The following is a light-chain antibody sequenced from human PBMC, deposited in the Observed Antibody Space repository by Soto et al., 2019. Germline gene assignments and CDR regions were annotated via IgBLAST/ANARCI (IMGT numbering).Light chain of an antibody. J-gene: IGKJ1*01. V-gene: IGKV3-20*01. CDR1: QSVSSSY. CDR2: GAS. CDR3: QQANDWPPT. Sequence: EIVLTQSPGTLSLSPGERATLSCRASQSVSSSYLAWYQQKPGQAPRLLIYGASSRATGIPDRFSGSGSGTDFTLTISRLEPEDFAVYYCQQANDWPPTFGQGTRV.